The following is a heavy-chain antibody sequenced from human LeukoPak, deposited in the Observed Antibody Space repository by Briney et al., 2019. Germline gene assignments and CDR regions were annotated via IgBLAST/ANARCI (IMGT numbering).Heavy chain of an antibody. V-gene: IGHV3-23*01. CDR1: GFTFSTYA. CDR2: MSGKT. J-gene: IGHJ2*01. Sequence: PGGSLRLSCAASGFTFSTYAMSWVRRAPGKGLEWVSTMSGKTYYADSVKGRFTISRDNSKSTLYLQMNSLRAEDTAIYYCAKYEGAVTTNWYFDVWGRGTLVTASS. D-gene: IGHD4-17*01. CDR3: AKYEGAVTTNWYFDV.